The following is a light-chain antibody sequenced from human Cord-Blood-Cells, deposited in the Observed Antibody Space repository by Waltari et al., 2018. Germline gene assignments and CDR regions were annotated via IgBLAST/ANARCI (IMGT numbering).Light chain of an antibody. CDR2: EVS. CDR3: SSYTSSSTYV. V-gene: IGLV2-14*01. J-gene: IGLJ1*01. CDR1: SRDVGGYNY. Sequence: QSALTQPASVSGSPGPSITIPCTGTSRDVGGYNYVSWYQQHPGKAPKLMIYEVSNRPSGVSNRFSGSKSGNTASLTISGLQAEDEADYYCSSYTSSSTYVFGTGTKVTVL.